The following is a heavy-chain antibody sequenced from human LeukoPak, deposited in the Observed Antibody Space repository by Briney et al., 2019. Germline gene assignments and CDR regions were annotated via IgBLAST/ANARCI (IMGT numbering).Heavy chain of an antibody. CDR1: GFTFSSYW. J-gene: IGHJ6*03. D-gene: IGHD3-10*01. Sequence: GGSLRLSCAASGFTFSSYWMSWVRQAPGKWLEWVANIKQDGSEKYYVDSVKGRFTISRDNAKNSLYLQMNSLRAEDTAVYYCARDMVRGVYYYYYYMDVWGKGTTVTISS. CDR2: IKQDGSEK. V-gene: IGHV3-7*01. CDR3: ARDMVRGVYYYYYYMDV.